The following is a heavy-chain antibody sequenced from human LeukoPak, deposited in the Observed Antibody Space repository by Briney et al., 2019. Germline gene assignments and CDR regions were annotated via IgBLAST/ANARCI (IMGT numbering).Heavy chain of an antibody. CDR3: THGDYGVDY. D-gene: IGHD4-17*01. V-gene: IGHV4-34*01. CDR2: INHSGST. CDR1: GGSFSGYY. Sequence: KASETLSLTCAVYGGSFSGYYWSWIRQPPGKGLERIGEINHSGSTNYNPSLKSRVTISVDTSKNQFSLKLSSVTAADTAVYYCTHGDYGVDYWGQGTLVTVSS. J-gene: IGHJ4*02.